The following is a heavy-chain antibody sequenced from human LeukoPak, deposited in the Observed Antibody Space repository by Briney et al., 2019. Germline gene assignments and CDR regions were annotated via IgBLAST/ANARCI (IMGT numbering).Heavy chain of an antibody. CDR1: GFTFSSYE. CDR3: AGDLPH. CDR2: ISSSGGTV. J-gene: IGHJ4*02. V-gene: IGHV3-48*03. Sequence: GGSLRLSCAASGFTFSSYEMSWVRQAPGKGLEWVSYISSSGGTVKYADSVKGRFTISRDNAKNSLYLQMNGLRAEDTAVYYCAGDLPHWGQGTLVTVSS.